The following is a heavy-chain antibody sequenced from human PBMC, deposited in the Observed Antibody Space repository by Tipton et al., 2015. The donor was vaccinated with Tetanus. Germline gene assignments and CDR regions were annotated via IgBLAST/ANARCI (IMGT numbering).Heavy chain of an antibody. CDR3: ARQHYDALTGYADTSYGMDV. V-gene: IGHV3-30*03. CDR1: GFTFREYS. D-gene: IGHD3-3*01. J-gene: IGHJ6*02. Sequence: SLRLSCAATGFTFREYSMHWVRQAPGKGLEWVAVISYHGRNQNYGDSVKGRFTVSRDNSQSTLSLQMNSLRFEDTAVYYCARQHYDALTGYADTSYGMDVWGQGTTVTVSS. CDR2: ISYHGRNQ.